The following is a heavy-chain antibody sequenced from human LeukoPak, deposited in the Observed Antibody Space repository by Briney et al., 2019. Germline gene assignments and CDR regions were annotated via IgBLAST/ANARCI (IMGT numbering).Heavy chain of an antibody. V-gene: IGHV3-21*06. CDR2: ISTVSTYT. Sequence: GGSLRLSCAPSGFTFTDYSMNWVRQAPGKGLEWVASISTVSTYTFYADSVKGRFSISRDNVRNLLYLQMSSLGAEDAAVYYCARDGSGFYLYNYMDVWGKGTTVTVSS. CDR3: ARDGSGFYLYNYMDV. J-gene: IGHJ6*03. D-gene: IGHD6-25*01. CDR1: GFTFTDYS.